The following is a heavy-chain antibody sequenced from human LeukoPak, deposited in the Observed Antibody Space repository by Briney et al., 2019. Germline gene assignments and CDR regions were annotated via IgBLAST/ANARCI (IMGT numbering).Heavy chain of an antibody. Sequence: GGSLRLSCAASGFTVSSNYMSWVRQAPGKGLEWVSTSYSGGPTYYADSVKGRFTISRDNSKNTLYLQMNSLRAEDTAVYYCAISSDWTSLDYWGQGTLVTVSS. V-gene: IGHV3-53*01. CDR3: AISSDWTSLDY. D-gene: IGHD6-19*01. CDR1: GFTVSSNY. CDR2: SYSGGPT. J-gene: IGHJ4*02.